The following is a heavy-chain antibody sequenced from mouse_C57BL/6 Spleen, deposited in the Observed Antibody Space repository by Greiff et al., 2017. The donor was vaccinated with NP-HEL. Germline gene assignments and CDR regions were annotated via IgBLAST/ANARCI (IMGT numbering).Heavy chain of an antibody. Sequence: QVQLQQPGAELVMPGASVKLSCKASGYTFTSYWMHWVKQRPGQGLEWIGEIDPSDSYTNYNQKFKGKSTLTVDKSSSTAYMQLSSLTSEDSAVYYCARTTTVPHWYFDVWGTGTTVTVSS. CDR1: GYTFTSYW. CDR3: ARTTTVPHWYFDV. CDR2: IDPSDSYT. V-gene: IGHV1-69*01. J-gene: IGHJ1*03. D-gene: IGHD1-1*01.